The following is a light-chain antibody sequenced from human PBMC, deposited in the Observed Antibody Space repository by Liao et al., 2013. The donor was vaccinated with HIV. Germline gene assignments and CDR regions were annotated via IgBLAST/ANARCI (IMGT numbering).Light chain of an antibody. CDR2: YDS. CDR1: NIGSKS. Sequence: SFVLTQPPSVSVAPGKTARITCGDDNIGSKSVHWYQQKPGQAPALVIYYDSDRPSGIPERFSGSYSGNTATLTISGAQTVDEADYYCQVWDSDTVVFGGGTKLTVL. CDR3: QVWDSDTVV. J-gene: IGLJ3*02. V-gene: IGLV3-21*01.